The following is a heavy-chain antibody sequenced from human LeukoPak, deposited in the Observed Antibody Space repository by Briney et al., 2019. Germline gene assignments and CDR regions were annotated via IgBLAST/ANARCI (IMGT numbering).Heavy chain of an antibody. D-gene: IGHD5-18*01. CDR3: ALPADGQLWSLHDAFDI. CDR2: IIPIFGTA. J-gene: IGHJ3*02. Sequence: SSVKVSCKASGGTFSSYAISCVRQAPGQGLEWMGRIIPIFGTANYAQKFQGRVTITTDESTSTAYMELSSLRSEDTAVYYCALPADGQLWSLHDAFDIWGQGTMVTVSS. CDR1: GGTFSSYA. V-gene: IGHV1-69*05.